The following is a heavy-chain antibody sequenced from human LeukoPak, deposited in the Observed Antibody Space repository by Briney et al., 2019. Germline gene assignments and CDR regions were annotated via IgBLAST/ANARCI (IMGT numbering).Heavy chain of an antibody. CDR3: ARDLLMGNGFDP. CDR1: GFTFSAHS. Sequence: GGSLRLSCAASGFTFSAHSMNWARQAPGKGLGWLSYISSSSATIFYADSVKGRFTVSRDNAKNSLYLQMDSLRAEDTAMYYCARDLLMGNGFDPWGQGTLVTVSS. J-gene: IGHJ5*02. CDR2: ISSSSATI. V-gene: IGHV3-48*01. D-gene: IGHD2-15*01.